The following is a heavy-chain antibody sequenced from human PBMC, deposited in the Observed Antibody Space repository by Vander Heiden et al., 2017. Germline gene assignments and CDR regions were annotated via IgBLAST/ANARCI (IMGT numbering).Heavy chain of an antibody. CDR2: INYSGGA. CDR1: GGSISSSSFY. V-gene: IGHV4-39*01. CDR3: ATSPGGGLFSGWYTF. J-gene: IGHJ4*02. D-gene: IGHD6-19*01. Sequence: QLHLQESGPGLVKPSETLSLTCTVSGGSISSSSFYCEWIRQSPGKGLEWIGSINYSGGAAYNPSLKSRVTMSVDTSKNQFSLKLSSVTAADTAVYHCATSPGGGLFSGWYTFWGQGTLVTVSS.